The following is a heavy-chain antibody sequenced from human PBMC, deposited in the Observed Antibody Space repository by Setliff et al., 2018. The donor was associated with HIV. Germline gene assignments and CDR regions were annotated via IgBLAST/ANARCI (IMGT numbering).Heavy chain of an antibody. CDR1: GYTFTAYN. CDR2: INPNSGGT. V-gene: IGHV1-2*02. CDR3: ARDLQNPVVVLAATVFYYGMDV. J-gene: IGHJ6*02. D-gene: IGHD2-15*01. Sequence: GASVKVSCKASGYTFTAYNMHWVRQAPGQGLEWMGWINPNSGGTKYARKFQGRVAMTRDTSISTAYMELTRLTSDDTAVYFCARDLQNPVVVLAATVFYYGMDVWGQGTAVTVSS.